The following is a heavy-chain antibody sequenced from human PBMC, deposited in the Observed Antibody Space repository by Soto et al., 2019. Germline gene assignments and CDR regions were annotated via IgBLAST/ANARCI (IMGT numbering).Heavy chain of an antibody. Sequence: PSETLSLTCTVSGGSISSYYWSWIRQPPGKGLEWIGYIYYSGSTNYNPSLKSRVTISVDTSKNQFSLKLSSVTAADTAVYHCARLVEGDHDFWSGYWTEGFDPWGQGTLVTVSS. D-gene: IGHD3-3*01. V-gene: IGHV4-59*01. CDR3: ARLVEGDHDFWSGYWTEGFDP. CDR2: IYYSGST. CDR1: GGSISSYY. J-gene: IGHJ5*02.